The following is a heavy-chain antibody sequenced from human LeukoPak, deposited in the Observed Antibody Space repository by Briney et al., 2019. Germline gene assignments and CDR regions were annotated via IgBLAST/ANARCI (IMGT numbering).Heavy chain of an antibody. J-gene: IGHJ6*03. CDR3: ARGPQWRGDYYYMDV. V-gene: IGHV1-8*01. CDR1: GYSFTNFD. CDR2: MNPNRGNK. Sequence: ASVKVSCKASGYSFTNFDIHWVRHATGQGLEWMGCMNPNRGNKGYAQKFQGRVTMTMNTSITTAYMELSSLRSEDTAVYYCARGPQWRGDYYYMDVWGRGTTVTVSS. D-gene: IGHD6-19*01.